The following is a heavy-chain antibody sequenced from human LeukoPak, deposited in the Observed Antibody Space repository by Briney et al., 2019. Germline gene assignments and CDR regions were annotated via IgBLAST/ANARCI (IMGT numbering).Heavy chain of an antibody. Sequence: GGSLRLSCAASGFTFSNYVMSWVRQAPGKGLEWVSAISGSGGSTYYADSVKGRFTISRDNSKNTLYLQMNSLRAEDTAVYYCAKDQGLPGYYYYMGVWGKGTTVTVSS. V-gene: IGHV3-23*01. CDR3: AKDQGLPGYYYYMGV. J-gene: IGHJ6*03. D-gene: IGHD5/OR15-5a*01. CDR2: ISGSGGST. CDR1: GFTFSNYV.